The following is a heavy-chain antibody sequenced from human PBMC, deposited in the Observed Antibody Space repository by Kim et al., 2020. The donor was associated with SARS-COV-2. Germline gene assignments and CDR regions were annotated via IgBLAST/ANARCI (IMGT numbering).Heavy chain of an antibody. Sequence: SETLSLTCNVSGGSITNYYWSWIRQPPGKGLEWIGYISYTGSANYNPSLQSRVTISLDTSPAQFSLKLTSVTAADTAVYFFGDQGISGNSYFDTWGQG. V-gene: IGHV4-59*08. D-gene: IGHD3-3*01. J-gene: IGHJ1*01. CDR2: ISYTGSA. CDR3: GDQGISGNSYFDT. CDR1: GGSITNYY.